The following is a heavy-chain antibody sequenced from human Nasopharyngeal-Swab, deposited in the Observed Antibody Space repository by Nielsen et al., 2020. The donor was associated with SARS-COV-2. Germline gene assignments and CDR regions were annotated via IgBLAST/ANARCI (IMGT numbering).Heavy chain of an antibody. Sequence: GGSLRLSCAASGFTFSSFGMHWVRQAPGKGLEWVAFIAHDASNEYYGDSVKGRFSISRDCSKNTLYLQMDSLRGEDTAVYYCARDAPAHYGAFYWGRGTLVTVSS. V-gene: IGHV3-30*03. CDR3: ARDAPAHYGAFY. D-gene: IGHD4-17*01. CDR2: IAHDASNE. CDR1: GFTFSSFG. J-gene: IGHJ4*02.